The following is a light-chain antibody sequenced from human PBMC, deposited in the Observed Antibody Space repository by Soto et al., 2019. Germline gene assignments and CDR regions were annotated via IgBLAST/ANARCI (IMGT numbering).Light chain of an antibody. Sequence: QSALTQPASVSGSPGQSITISCTGTTSDVGVYKYVSWYQQHPGKAPKLIIHEVSSRHSGVSDRFSGSKSGNTASLTISGLQAEDEADYYCSSYTGSATLVFGVGTQLTAL. CDR2: EVS. CDR3: SSYTGSATLV. J-gene: IGLJ2*01. V-gene: IGLV2-14*01. CDR1: TSDVGVYKY.